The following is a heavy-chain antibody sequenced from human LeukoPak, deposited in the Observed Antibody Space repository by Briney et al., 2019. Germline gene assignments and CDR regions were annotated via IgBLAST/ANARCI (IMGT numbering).Heavy chain of an antibody. V-gene: IGHV1-2*02. CDR1: GYTFTGYY. J-gene: IGHJ4*02. CDR2: INPNSGGT. CDR3: ARDGEWELLLYYFDY. D-gene: IGHD1-26*01. Sequence: ASVKVSCKASGYTFTGYYMHWVRQAPGQGLEWMGWINPNSGGTNYAQKFQGRVTMTRDTSISTAYMELSRLRSDDTAVYYCARDGEWELLLYYFDYWGQGTLVTVSS.